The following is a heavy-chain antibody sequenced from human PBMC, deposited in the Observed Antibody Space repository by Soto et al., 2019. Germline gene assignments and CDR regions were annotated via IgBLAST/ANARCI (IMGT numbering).Heavy chain of an antibody. J-gene: IGHJ5*02. V-gene: IGHV4-59*08. CDR1: GGSISSYY. D-gene: IGHD5-18*01. CDR3: ARHLSRDWGYSTNWFDP. CDR2: IYYSGST. Sequence: PSETLSLTCTVSGGSISSYYWSWIRQPPGKGLEWIGYIYYSGSTYYNPSLKSRVTISVDTSKNQFSLKLSSVTAADTAVYYCARHLSRDWGYSTNWFDPWGQGTLVTVSS.